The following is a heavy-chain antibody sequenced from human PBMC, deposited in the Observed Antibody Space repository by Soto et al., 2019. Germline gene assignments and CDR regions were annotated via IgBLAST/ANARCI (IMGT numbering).Heavy chain of an antibody. CDR3: AKDTFYHSSTGYYSLDH. V-gene: IGHV3-30*18. Sequence: GGSLRLSCTASDFTFSNYGIHWVRQAPGKGLEWVAVASYDGSNKNYGDSVKGRFTVSRDNSRNSVYLQMNSLEAEDTATYYCAKDTFYHSSTGYYSLDHWGQGTLVTVSS. D-gene: IGHD3-22*01. CDR1: DFTFSNYG. CDR2: ASYDGSNK. J-gene: IGHJ4*02.